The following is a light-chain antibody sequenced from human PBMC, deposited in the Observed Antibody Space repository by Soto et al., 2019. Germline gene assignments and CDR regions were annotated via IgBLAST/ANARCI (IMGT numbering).Light chain of an antibody. Sequence: EIVMTQSPVTLSVSPGERAALSRRASQSIGSNLAWYQQKPGQSPRLLIYGASTRATGIPVRFSGSRSGTEFTLTISSLQSEDFAVYYCQQYNNWPPWTFGQGTKVEIK. V-gene: IGKV3-15*01. CDR3: QQYNNWPPWT. CDR1: QSIGSN. J-gene: IGKJ1*01. CDR2: GAS.